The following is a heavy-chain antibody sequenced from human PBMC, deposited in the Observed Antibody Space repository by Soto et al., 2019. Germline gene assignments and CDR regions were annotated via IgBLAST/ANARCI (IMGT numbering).Heavy chain of an antibody. CDR2: TYYRSKWYN. J-gene: IGHJ6*02. CDR1: ADSVSSNSAA. D-gene: IGHD2-2*01. V-gene: IGHV6-1*01. CDR3: ATGYCSSTSCPNALYYYYGMDV. Sequence: SQTLSLTCAISADSVSSNSAAWNWIRQSPSRGLEWLGRTYYRSKWYNDYAVSVKSRITINPGTSKNQFSLQLNSVTPEDTAVYYCATGYCSSTSCPNALYYYYGMDVWGQGTTVTVSS.